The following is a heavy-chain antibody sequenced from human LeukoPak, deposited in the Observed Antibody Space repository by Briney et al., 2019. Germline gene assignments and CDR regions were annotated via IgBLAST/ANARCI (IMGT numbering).Heavy chain of an antibody. CDR2: IRSKANSYAT. Sequence: GGSLRLSCAASGFTFSGSTMHWVRQASGKGLEWVGRIRSKANSYATAYAASVKGRFTISRDDSKKMAYLQMNNLKTEDTAMYYCTRANGWDAFDIWGQGTMVTVSS. CDR1: GFTFSGST. D-gene: IGHD6-19*01. V-gene: IGHV3-73*01. CDR3: TRANGWDAFDI. J-gene: IGHJ3*02.